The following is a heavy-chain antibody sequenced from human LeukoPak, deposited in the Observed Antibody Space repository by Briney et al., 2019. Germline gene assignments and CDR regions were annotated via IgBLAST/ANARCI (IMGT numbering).Heavy chain of an antibody. D-gene: IGHD5-12*01. V-gene: IGHV3-30*18. J-gene: IGHJ4*02. Sequence: GGSLRLCCAASGLTVRYYGIHWVRQAPGKGLEWVAVISYDGLNKNYADSVKGRFTISRDNSKNTLYLQMNSLRVGDTAVYYCAKGVRSGYDRLDFWGQGTLVTVSS. CDR2: ISYDGLNK. CDR3: AKGVRSGYDRLDF. CDR1: GLTVRYYG.